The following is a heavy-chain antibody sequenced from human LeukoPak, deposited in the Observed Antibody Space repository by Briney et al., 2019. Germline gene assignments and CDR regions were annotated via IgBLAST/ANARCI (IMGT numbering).Heavy chain of an antibody. J-gene: IGHJ3*01. V-gene: IGHV4-34*01. CDR3: ARPSSHCSGGSCYSDAFDF. CDR1: GGSFSGYY. D-gene: IGHD2-15*01. Sequence: PSENQSLTCAVYGGSFSGYYWSWTRQPPGKGLEWIGEINRSGSTNYNPSLKSRVTISVDTSKNQFSLKLSSVTAADTAVYYCARPSSHCSGGSCYSDAFDFYGQGTIAIVSS. CDR2: INRSGST.